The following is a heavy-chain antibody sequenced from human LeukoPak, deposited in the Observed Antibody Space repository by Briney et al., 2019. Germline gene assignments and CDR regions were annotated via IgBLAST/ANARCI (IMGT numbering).Heavy chain of an antibody. CDR3: ARGSGYDKGPYYYYYMDV. Sequence: ASVKVSCKASGYTFTAYYMHWVRQAPGQGLEWMGWINPNSGGTNYAQKFQGRVTMTRDASITTAYMELSRLRSDDTAVYYCARGSGYDKGPYYYYYMDVWGKGTTVTVSS. CDR1: GYTFTAYY. D-gene: IGHD5-12*01. V-gene: IGHV1-2*02. J-gene: IGHJ6*03. CDR2: INPNSGGT.